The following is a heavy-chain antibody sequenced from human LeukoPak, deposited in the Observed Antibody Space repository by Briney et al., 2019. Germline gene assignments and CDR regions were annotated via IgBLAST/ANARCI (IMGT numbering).Heavy chain of an antibody. V-gene: IGHV3-15*01. CDR3: AAYGSGTYYGN. D-gene: IGHD3-10*01. J-gene: IGHJ4*02. CDR2: IKTKTDGGTT. Sequence: PGGSLRLSCAASGFTFSDAWMHWVRQAPGKGLECVGRIKTKTDGGTTDYAAPVKGRFTISRNDSENTLYLQMTSLKTEDTAVYYCAAYGSGTYYGNWGQGTLVTVSS. CDR1: GFTFSDAW.